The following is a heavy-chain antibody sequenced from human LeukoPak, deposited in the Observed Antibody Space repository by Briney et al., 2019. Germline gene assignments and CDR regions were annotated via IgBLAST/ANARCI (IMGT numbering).Heavy chain of an antibody. CDR3: AKVFPAGYYFDY. V-gene: IGHV3-23*01. CDR2: ISGSADST. J-gene: IGHJ4*02. CDR1: GFSFSTFA. D-gene: IGHD2-2*01. Sequence: PGGCLRLSCAASGFSFSTFAMGWVRQAPGKGLEWVSSISGSADSTYYADPVKGRFTISRDNSKHTLYLQMDSLRAEDTAVYYCAKVFPAGYYFDYWGLGTLVTVSS.